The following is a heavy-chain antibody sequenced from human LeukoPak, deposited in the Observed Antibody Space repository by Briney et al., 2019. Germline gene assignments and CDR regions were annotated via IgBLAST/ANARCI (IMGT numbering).Heavy chain of an antibody. Sequence: ASVTVSCKASGYTFTDYYMHWVRQAPGQGLEWMGWINPNSGGTNYAQKFQGRVTMTRDTSISTAYMELSRLSSDDTAVYYCARGVTGIYYYYYMDTWGKGTTVTVSS. CDR3: ARGVTGIYYYYYMDT. CDR2: INPNSGGT. V-gene: IGHV1-2*02. CDR1: GYTFTDYY. D-gene: IGHD3-10*01. J-gene: IGHJ6*03.